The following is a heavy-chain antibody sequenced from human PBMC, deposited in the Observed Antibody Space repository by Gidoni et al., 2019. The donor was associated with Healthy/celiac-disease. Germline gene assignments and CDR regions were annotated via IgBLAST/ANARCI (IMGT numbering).Heavy chain of an antibody. CDR3: AKEGGYSGYDWGFFIY. Sequence: ELQLLEPGGGWVQPGGSLSLSARSSGFTFSSHAMSWVRQAPGKGLEWVLAISGSGGSTYYADSVKGRFTISRDNSKNTLYLQMNSLRAEDTAVYYCAKEGGYSGYDWGFFIYWGQGTLVTVSS. D-gene: IGHD5-12*01. CDR1: GFTFSSHA. V-gene: IGHV3-23*01. CDR2: ISGSGGST. J-gene: IGHJ4*02.